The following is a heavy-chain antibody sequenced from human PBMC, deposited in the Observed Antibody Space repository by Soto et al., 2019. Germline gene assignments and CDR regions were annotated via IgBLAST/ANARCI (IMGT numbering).Heavy chain of an antibody. CDR1: GYTFTSYD. CDR2: MNPNSGNT. Sequence: ASVKVSCKASGYTFTSYDINWVRQATGQGLEWMGWMNPNSGNTGYAQKFQGRVTMTRNTSISTAYMELSSLRSEDTAVYYCARGPYYDFWSGYFGYYYYYGMGVWGQGTTVTVSS. D-gene: IGHD3-3*01. V-gene: IGHV1-8*01. J-gene: IGHJ6*02. CDR3: ARGPYYDFWSGYFGYYYYYGMGV.